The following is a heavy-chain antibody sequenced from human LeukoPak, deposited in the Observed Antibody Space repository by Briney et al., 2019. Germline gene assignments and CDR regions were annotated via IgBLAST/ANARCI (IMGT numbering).Heavy chain of an antibody. CDR1: IGSISSSKW. V-gene: IGHV4-4*02. D-gene: IGHD1/OR15-1a*01. CDR2: IYLYGTT. J-gene: IGHJ6*02. Sequence: SETLSLTCSVSIGSISSSKWWSWVRQSPVKGLEWIGEIYLYGTTNYNPSFTSRVTMSVDRSRNQFSLKLTSVTAADTADYYCARQKWEQQGRDYYFNGLDVWGPGTTVIVSS. CDR3: ARQKWEQQGRDYYFNGLDV.